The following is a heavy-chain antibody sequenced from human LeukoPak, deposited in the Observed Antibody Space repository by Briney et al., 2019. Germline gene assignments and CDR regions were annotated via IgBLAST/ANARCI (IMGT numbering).Heavy chain of an antibody. J-gene: IGHJ4*02. CDR2: INPSGGST. Sequence: ASVKVSCKASGYTFTGYYMHWVRQAPGQGLEWMGIINPSGGSTSYAQKFQGRVTMTRDMSTSTVYMELSSLRSEDTAVYYCARRVHSYFDYWGQGTLVTVSS. D-gene: IGHD3-10*01. CDR3: ARRVHSYFDY. V-gene: IGHV1-46*01. CDR1: GYTFTGYY.